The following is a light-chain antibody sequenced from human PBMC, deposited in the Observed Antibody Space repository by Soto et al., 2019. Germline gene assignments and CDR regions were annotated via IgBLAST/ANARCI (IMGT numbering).Light chain of an antibody. V-gene: IGKV3-20*01. CDR1: ESIINDY. J-gene: IGKJ5*01. CDR2: ATS. CDR3: QQYGRSPL. Sequence: EFVLTQSPGTLSLSPGATATLSCRASESIINDYSAWYQQRPGQPPRLLIYATSKRAPGIPDRFSGSGSGTDFTLTISRLEPEDFAVYYCQQYGRSPLFGQGTRLEIK.